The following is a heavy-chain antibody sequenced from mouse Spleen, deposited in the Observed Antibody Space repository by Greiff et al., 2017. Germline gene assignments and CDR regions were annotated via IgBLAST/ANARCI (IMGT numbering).Heavy chain of an antibody. CDR1: GYTFTSYW. J-gene: IGHJ4*01. CDR2: IDPSDSYT. CDR3: ARDTTVVERDYYAMDY. D-gene: IGHD1-1*01. Sequence: QVQLKQPGAELVRPGTSVKLSCKASGYTFTSYWMHWVKQRPGQGLEWIGVIDPSDSYTNYNQKFKGKATLTVDTSSSTAYMQLSSLTSEDSAVYYCARDTTVVERDYYAMDYWGQGTSVTVSS. V-gene: IGHV1-59*01.